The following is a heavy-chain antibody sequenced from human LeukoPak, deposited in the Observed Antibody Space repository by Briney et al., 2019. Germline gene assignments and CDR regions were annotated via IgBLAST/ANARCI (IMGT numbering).Heavy chain of an antibody. J-gene: IGHJ5*01. D-gene: IGHD4-17*01. V-gene: IGHV3-43*01. CDR2: ITWNGRST. CDR3: ANPPTVTKIRFDS. Sequence: GGSLRLSCAASGFAFDDYTMHWVRQAPGKGLEWVSLITWNGRSTYYADSVKGRFTISRDNGKNSLYLQMNSLRAEDTAVYYCANPPTVTKIRFDSWGQGTLVTVSS. CDR1: GFAFDDYT.